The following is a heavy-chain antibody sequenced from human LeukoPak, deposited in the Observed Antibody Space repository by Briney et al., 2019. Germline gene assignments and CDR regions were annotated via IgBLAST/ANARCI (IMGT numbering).Heavy chain of an antibody. CDR3: AKDVSWNWFDT. CDR1: GFTFSTYA. J-gene: IGHJ5*02. V-gene: IGHV3-30*18. Sequence: PGRSLRLSCAASGFTFSTYAMHWVRQAPGKGLEWVAVISYDGSNKYYADSVKGRFTISRDNSKNTLYLQMNTLRAEDTAVYYCAKDVSWNWFDTWGQGTLVTVSS. CDR2: ISYDGSNK.